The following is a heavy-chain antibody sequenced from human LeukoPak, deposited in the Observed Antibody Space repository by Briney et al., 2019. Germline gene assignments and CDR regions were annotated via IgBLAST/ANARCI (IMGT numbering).Heavy chain of an antibody. D-gene: IGHD3-22*01. CDR1: GYTFTGYY. CDR2: INPSGGST. Sequence: ASVKVSCKASGYTFTGYYMHWVRQAPGQGLEWMGIINPSGGSTNYAQKFQGRVTVTRDTSTSTVYMELSSLRSEDTAVYYCARVRKRIAMIVVTKAEGWFDPWGQGTLVTVSS. V-gene: IGHV1-46*01. J-gene: IGHJ5*02. CDR3: ARVRKRIAMIVVTKAEGWFDP.